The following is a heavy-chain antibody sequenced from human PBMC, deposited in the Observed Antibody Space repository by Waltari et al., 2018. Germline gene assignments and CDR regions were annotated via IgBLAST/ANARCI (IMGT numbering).Heavy chain of an antibody. J-gene: IGHJ4*02. V-gene: IGHV3-21*01. CDR3: ARDLAHSSGWFE. CDR2: ISSSSSYI. CDR1: GFTFSSYS. D-gene: IGHD6-19*01. Sequence: EVQLVESGGGLVKPGGSLRLSCAASGFTFSSYSMNWVRQAPGKGLEWVSSISSSSSYIYYADSVKGRFTISRDNAKNSLYLQMNSLRAEDTAVYYCARDLAHSSGWFEWGQGTLVTVSS.